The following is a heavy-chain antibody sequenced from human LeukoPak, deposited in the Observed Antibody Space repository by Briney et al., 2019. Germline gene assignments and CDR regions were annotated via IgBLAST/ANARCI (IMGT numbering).Heavy chain of an antibody. CDR3: ARDLEGYSGYDSVY. CDR2: ISYDGSNK. D-gene: IGHD5-12*01. J-gene: IGHJ4*02. V-gene: IGHV3-30*04. CDR1: GFTFSSYA. Sequence: GGSLRLSCAASGFTFSSYAMHWVRQAPGKGLEWAAVISYDGSNKYYADSVKGRFTISRDNSKNTLYLQMNSLRAEDTAVYYCARDLEGYSGYDSVYWGQGTLVTVSS.